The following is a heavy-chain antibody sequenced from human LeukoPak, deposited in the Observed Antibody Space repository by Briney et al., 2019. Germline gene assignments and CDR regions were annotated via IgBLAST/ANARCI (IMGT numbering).Heavy chain of an antibody. V-gene: IGHV3-30*02. Sequence: GGSLRLSCAASGFTFSSYGMHWVRQAPGKGLEWVAFIRYDGSNKYYADSVKGRFTISRDNSKNTLYLQMNSLRAEDTAVYYCARDLVTMIVVVTYYFDYWGQGTLVTVSS. D-gene: IGHD3-22*01. CDR1: GFTFSSYG. CDR3: ARDLVTMIVVVTYYFDY. CDR2: IRYDGSNK. J-gene: IGHJ4*02.